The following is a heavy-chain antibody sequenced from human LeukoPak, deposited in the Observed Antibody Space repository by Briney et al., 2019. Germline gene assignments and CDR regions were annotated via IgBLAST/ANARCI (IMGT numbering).Heavy chain of an antibody. V-gene: IGHV4-59*01. CDR3: ARDELGKNGMDV. CDR1: GGSISSYY. Sequence: SETLSLTRTVSGGSISSYYWSWIRQPPGKGLEWIGYIYYSGSTNYNPSLKSRVTISVDTSKNQFSLKLSSVTAADTAVYYCARDELGKNGMDVWGQGTTVTVSS. J-gene: IGHJ6*02. CDR2: IYYSGST. D-gene: IGHD3-10*01.